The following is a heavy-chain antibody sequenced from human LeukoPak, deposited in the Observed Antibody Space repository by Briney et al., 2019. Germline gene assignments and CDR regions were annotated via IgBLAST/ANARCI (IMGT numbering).Heavy chain of an antibody. J-gene: IGHJ6*02. D-gene: IGHD4-17*01. CDR3: ARTVSSSYYYYGMDV. Sequence: PSETLSLTCSVSGGSISSYYWSWIRQAPGKGLEWIEYIYYSGRTNYNPSLKSRVTISVDTSKNQFSLKMSSVTDADTAVYYCARTVSSSYYYYGMDVWGQGTTVTVS. CDR1: GGSISSYY. CDR2: IYYSGRT. V-gene: IGHV4-59*01.